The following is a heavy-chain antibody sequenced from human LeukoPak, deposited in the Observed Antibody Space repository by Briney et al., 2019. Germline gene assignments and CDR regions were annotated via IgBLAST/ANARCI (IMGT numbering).Heavy chain of an antibody. Sequence: GASVKVSCKASGYTFTSYAMHWVRQAPGQRLEWMGWINAGNGNTKYSQKFQGRVSITRDTSASTVYMELSSLGSEDTAVYYCARGWGGDCYHVHWGQGTLVTVSS. D-gene: IGHD2-21*02. CDR2: INAGNGNT. CDR3: ARGWGGDCYHVH. V-gene: IGHV1-3*01. J-gene: IGHJ4*02. CDR1: GYTFTSYA.